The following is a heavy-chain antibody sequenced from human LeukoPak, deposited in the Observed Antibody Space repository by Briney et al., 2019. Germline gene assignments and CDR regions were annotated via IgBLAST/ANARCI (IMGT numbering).Heavy chain of an antibody. CDR3: ARVGRGRWLQYDY. J-gene: IGHJ4*02. V-gene: IGHV4-59*08. D-gene: IGHD5-24*01. Sequence: SETLSLTCTVSGGSISSYYWSWIRQPPGKGLEWIGYIYYSGSTNYNPSLKSRVTISVDTSKNQFSLKLSSVTAADTAVYYCARVGRGRWLQYDYWGQGTLVTVSS. CDR2: IYYSGST. CDR1: GGSISSYY.